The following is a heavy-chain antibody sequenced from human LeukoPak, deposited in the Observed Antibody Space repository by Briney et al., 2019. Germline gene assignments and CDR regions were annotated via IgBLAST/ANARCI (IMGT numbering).Heavy chain of an antibody. D-gene: IGHD3-9*01. CDR2: IYYSGST. J-gene: IGHJ3*02. V-gene: IGHV4-59*01. CDR1: GGSISTYY. Sequence: SETLSLTCTVSGGSISTYYWSWTRQPPGKGLEWIGYIYYSGSTNYNPSLKSRVTISVDTSKNQFSLKLTSVTAADTAVYYCARRRGGQFDWLLYVGEAFDIWGQGTMVTVSS. CDR3: ARRRGGQFDWLLYVGEAFDI.